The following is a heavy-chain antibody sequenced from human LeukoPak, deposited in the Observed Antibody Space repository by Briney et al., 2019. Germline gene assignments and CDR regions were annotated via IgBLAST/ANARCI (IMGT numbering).Heavy chain of an antibody. Sequence: TGGSLRLSCAASGFTFSSYSMNWVRQAPGKGLEWVSSISSSSSYIYYADSVKGRFTISRDNAKNSLYLQMNSLRAEDTAVYYCASRSSSWYYDAFDIWGQGTMVTVSS. CDR1: GFTFSSYS. D-gene: IGHD6-13*01. CDR3: ASRSSSWYYDAFDI. V-gene: IGHV3-21*01. CDR2: ISSSSSYI. J-gene: IGHJ3*02.